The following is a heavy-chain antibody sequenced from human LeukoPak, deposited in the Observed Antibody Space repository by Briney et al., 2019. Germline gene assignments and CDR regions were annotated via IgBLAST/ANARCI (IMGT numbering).Heavy chain of an antibody. CDR2: ISSSGGTM. CDR3: ARVGSLVHYFDY. D-gene: IGHD2-8*02. Sequence: GGSLRLSCAASGFTFSRYEMSWVRQAPGKGLEWVSYISSSGGTMYYADSVKGRLTISRDNAENSLYLQMNSPRAEDTAVYYCARVGSLVHYFDYWGQGTLVTVSS. J-gene: IGHJ4*02. V-gene: IGHV3-48*03. CDR1: GFTFSRYE.